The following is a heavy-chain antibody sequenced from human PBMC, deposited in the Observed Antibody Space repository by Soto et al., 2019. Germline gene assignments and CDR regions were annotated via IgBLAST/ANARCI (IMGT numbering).Heavy chain of an antibody. J-gene: IGHJ6*02. D-gene: IGHD2-2*01. CDR2: INAGNGNT. Sequence: ASVKVSCKSSGYIFTSYPMYWGRRAPGQRLEWMGWINAGNGNTKYSQKLQGRVTFTGDTSASTAHMELSSLRSEDTAVYFCARGVENIVVVLDVFGYYGMDVWGQGTTVTLSS. V-gene: IGHV1-3*01. CDR1: GYIFTSYP. CDR3: ARGVENIVVVLDVFGYYGMDV.